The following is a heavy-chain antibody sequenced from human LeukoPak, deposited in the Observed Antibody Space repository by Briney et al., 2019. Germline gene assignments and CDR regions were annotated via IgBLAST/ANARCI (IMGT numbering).Heavy chain of an antibody. Sequence: GGSLRLSCAASGFTFSSYSVNWVRQAPGKGLEWVSSISSSSSYIYYADSVKGRFTISRDNAKNSLYLQMNSLRAEDTAVYYCAKEIAVGGTREFDYWGQGTLVTVSS. CDR2: ISSSSSYI. CDR3: AKEIAVGGTREFDY. V-gene: IGHV3-21*01. CDR1: GFTFSSYS. J-gene: IGHJ4*02. D-gene: IGHD6-13*01.